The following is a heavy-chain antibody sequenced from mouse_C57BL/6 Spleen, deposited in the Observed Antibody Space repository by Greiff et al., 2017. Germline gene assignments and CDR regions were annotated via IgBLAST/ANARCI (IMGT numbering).Heavy chain of an antibody. CDR2: IDPPDSET. CDR3: ARSDDYGGDWYFDV. CDR1: GYTFTSYW. V-gene: IGHV1-52*01. Sequence: QVQLQQPGAELVRPGSSVKLSCKASGYTFTSYWMHWVKQRPIQGLEWIGNIDPPDSETHYNQKFKDKATLTVDKSSSTAYMQLSSLTSEDSAVYYCARSDDYGGDWYFDVWGTGTTVTVSS. D-gene: IGHD2-4*01. J-gene: IGHJ1*03.